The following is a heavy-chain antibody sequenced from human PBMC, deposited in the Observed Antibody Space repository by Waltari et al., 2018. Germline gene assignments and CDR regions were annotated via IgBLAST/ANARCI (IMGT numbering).Heavy chain of an antibody. V-gene: IGHV1-2*02. CDR3: ARDSQTAKSAPFDS. Sequence: QVQLVQSGAEVTKPGASVKVSCKASGYTFIANSMHWVRQAPGQGLEWMGRINPNSGDTDYAQKFQGRVTMTRDTSISTAYMELSRLTSDDTAFYYCARDSQTAKSAPFDSWGQGTLVTVSS. CDR1: GYTFIANS. CDR2: INPNSGDT. J-gene: IGHJ4*02.